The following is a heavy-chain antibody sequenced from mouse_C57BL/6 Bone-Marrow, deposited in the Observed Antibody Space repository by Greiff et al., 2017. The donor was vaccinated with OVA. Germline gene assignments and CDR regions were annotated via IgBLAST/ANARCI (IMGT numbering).Heavy chain of an antibody. Sequence: VQLQQSGPELVKPGASVKISCKASGYSFTGYYMNWVKQSPEKGLEWIGEINPSTGGTTYNQKFKAKATLTVDKSSSTAYMQLKSLTSEDSAVYYCARDYDYDGYWGKGTLVTVSA. V-gene: IGHV1-42*01. CDR1: GYSFTGYY. D-gene: IGHD2-4*01. CDR3: ARDYDYDGY. J-gene: IGHJ3*01. CDR2: INPSTGGT.